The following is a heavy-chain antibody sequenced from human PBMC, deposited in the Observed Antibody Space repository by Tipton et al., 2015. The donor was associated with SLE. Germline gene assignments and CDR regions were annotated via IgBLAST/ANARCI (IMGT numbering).Heavy chain of an antibody. J-gene: IGHJ4*02. CDR1: GGSISTHF. CDR3: AGVRDGARPFGS. D-gene: IGHD5-24*01. CDR2: VFHTGTT. V-gene: IGHV4-59*11. Sequence: TPSLTCTVSGGSISTHFWTWIRPPTGEGLEWIGFVFHTGTTNYNPSFRSRVLLSVDMSKNQFSLKLTSVTAADTAIYYCAGVRDGARPFGSWGQGTLVTVSS.